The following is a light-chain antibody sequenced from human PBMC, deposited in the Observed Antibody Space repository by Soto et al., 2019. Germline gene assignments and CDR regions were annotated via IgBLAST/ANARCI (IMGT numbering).Light chain of an antibody. CDR3: QQYNSYWT. CDR1: QSISSW. CDR2: DAS. Sequence: IRMTQSPSSFSASTGDRVTITCRASQSISSWLAWYQQKPGKAPKLLIYDASSLESGVPSRFSGSGSGTEFTLTISSLPPDDFATYYCQQYNSYWTLGQGTKVDIK. J-gene: IGKJ1*01. V-gene: IGKV1-5*01.